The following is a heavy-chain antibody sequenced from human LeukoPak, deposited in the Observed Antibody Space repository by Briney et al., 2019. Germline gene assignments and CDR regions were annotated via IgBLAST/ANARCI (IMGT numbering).Heavy chain of an antibody. J-gene: IGHJ6*02. V-gene: IGHV4-39*07. Sequence: KPSETLSLTCTVSGGSISSSSYYWGWIRQPPGKGLERIGSIYYSGSTYYNPSLKSRVTISVDTSKNQFSLKLSSVAAADTAVYYCARDWVVRGVISDYYYGMDVWGQGTTVTVSS. CDR2: IYYSGST. D-gene: IGHD3-10*01. CDR1: GGSISSSSYY. CDR3: ARDWVVRGVISDYYYGMDV.